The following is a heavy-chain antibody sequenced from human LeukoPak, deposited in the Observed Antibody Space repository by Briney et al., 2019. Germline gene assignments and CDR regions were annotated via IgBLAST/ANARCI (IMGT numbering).Heavy chain of an antibody. V-gene: IGHV1-2*02. CDR1: GYTFTVYY. J-gene: IGHJ5*02. D-gene: IGHD4-23*01. CDR3: ARLDYGGKGAGDNWLDP. CDR2: VNPNSGGT. Sequence: ASVKVSCKASGYTFTVYYIYWVRQAPGQGLEWMGWVNPNSGGTNYAQKFQGRVTMTRDTSINTAYMELSRVTSDDTAVYYCARLDYGGKGAGDNWLDPWGQGTLLSVSS.